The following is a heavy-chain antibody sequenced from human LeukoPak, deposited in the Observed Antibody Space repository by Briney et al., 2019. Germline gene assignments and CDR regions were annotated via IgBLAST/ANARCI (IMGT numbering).Heavy chain of an antibody. Sequence: GASVKVSCKASGYTFTGYYMHWVRQAPGQGLEWMGWINPNSGGTNYAQKFQGRVTMTRDTSISTAYMELSRLRSDDTAVYYCARDHYYDSSGYYYVYWGQGTLVTVSS. D-gene: IGHD3-22*01. CDR1: GYTFTGYY. CDR2: INPNSGGT. V-gene: IGHV1-2*02. J-gene: IGHJ4*02. CDR3: ARDHYYDSSGYYYVY.